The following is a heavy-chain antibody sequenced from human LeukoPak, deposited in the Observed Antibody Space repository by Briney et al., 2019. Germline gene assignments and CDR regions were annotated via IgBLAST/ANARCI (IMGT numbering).Heavy chain of an antibody. V-gene: IGHV3-9*01. J-gene: IGHJ2*01. CDR1: GFIFDDYA. CDR3: AKISPYWYFDL. CDR2: ISWNSGSI. Sequence: GRSLRLSCAASGFIFDDYAMHWVRQAPGKGLEWVSGISWNSGSIGYADSVKGRFTISRDSAKNSLYLQMNSLRAEDTALYYCAKISPYWYFDLWGRGTLVTVSS.